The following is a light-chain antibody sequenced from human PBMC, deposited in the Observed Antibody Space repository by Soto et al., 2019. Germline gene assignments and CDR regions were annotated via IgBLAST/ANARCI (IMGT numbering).Light chain of an antibody. J-gene: IGLJ2*01. Sequence: QSVLTQPASVSGSPGQSITISCTGTSSDVGSYNLVSWYQHHPGTAPKLMIYEGTKRPSGVSNRFSGSKSGNTASLTIAGLQAEDEADYYCCSYAHSSTVVFGGGTKLT. CDR1: SSDVGSYNL. V-gene: IGLV2-23*01. CDR3: CSYAHSSTVV. CDR2: EGT.